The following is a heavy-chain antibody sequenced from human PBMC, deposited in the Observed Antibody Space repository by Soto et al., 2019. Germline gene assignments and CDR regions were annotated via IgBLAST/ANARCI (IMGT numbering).Heavy chain of an antibody. CDR1: GFTFSSYA. J-gene: IGHJ6*02. CDR3: ARDRVVTASVSDLYGMDV. Sequence: PGGSLRLSCAASGFTFSSYAMHWVRQAPGKGLEWVSAISNNRSYIYYADSVKGRFTISRDNAKNSLYLQMNSLRAEDTAVYYCARDRVVTASVSDLYGMDVWGQGTTVTVSS. CDR2: ISNNRSYI. D-gene: IGHD2-21*02. V-gene: IGHV3-21*01.